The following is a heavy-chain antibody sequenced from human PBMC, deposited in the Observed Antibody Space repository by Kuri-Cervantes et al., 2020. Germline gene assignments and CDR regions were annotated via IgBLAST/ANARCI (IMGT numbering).Heavy chain of an antibody. V-gene: IGHV3-21*04. J-gene: IGHJ3*02. CDR1: GFTFNRYT. CDR2: ISSSSSYI. Sequence: GGSLRLPCAASGFTFNRYTMHWVRQAPGRGLEWVSSISSSSSYIYYAASVKGRFTISRDNAKNSLYLQMNSLRAEDTAVYYCANSLSTVTAWSGTFDIWGQETMVTVSS. CDR3: ANSLSTVTAWSGTFDI. D-gene: IGHD4-17*01.